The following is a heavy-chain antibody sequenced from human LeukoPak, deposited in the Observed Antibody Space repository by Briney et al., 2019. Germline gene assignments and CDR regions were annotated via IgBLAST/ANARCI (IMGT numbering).Heavy chain of an antibody. Sequence: SETLSLTCTVSGGSISSYYWSWIRQPPGKGLEWIGYIYYSGSTNYNPSLKSRVTISVDTSKNQFSLKLSSVTAADTAVYYCARLAYCGGDCYFDAYYFDYWGQGTLVTVSS. CDR3: ARLAYCGGDCYFDAYYFDY. CDR2: IYYSGST. CDR1: GGSISSYY. J-gene: IGHJ4*02. D-gene: IGHD2-21*02. V-gene: IGHV4-59*12.